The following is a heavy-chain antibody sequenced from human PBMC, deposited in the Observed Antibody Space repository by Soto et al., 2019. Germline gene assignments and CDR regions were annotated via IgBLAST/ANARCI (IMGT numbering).Heavy chain of an antibody. J-gene: IGHJ3*02. CDR3: ARVYYDSSGYLSDAFDI. V-gene: IGHV4-39*01. CDR2: IYYSGST. CDR1: GGSISSSSYY. Sequence: SETLSLTCTVSGGSISSSSYYWGWIRQPPGKGLEWIGSIYYSGSTYYNPSLKSRVTISVDTSKNQFSLKLSSVTAADTAVYYCARVYYDSSGYLSDAFDIWGQGTMVTVSS. D-gene: IGHD3-22*01.